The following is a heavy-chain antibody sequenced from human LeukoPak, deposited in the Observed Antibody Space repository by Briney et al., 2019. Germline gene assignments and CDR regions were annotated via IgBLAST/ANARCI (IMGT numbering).Heavy chain of an antibody. D-gene: IGHD6-13*01. CDR3: AKLYSTKPCFDY. CDR2: ISGSGGST. V-gene: IGHV3-23*01. J-gene: IGHJ4*02. CDR1: GLTFSSHW. Sequence: GGSLRLSCAASGLTFSSHWMHWVRQAPGKGLEWVSAISGSGGSTYYADSVKGRFTISRDNSKNTLYLQMNSLRAEDTAVYYCAKLYSTKPCFDYWGQGTLVTVSS.